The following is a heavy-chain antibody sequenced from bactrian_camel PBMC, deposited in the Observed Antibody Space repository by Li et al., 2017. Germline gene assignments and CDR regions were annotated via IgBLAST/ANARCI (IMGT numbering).Heavy chain of an antibody. V-gene: IGHV3S61*01. J-gene: IGHJ4*01. CDR2: IYTGAGNP. D-gene: IGHD3*01. CDR1: GLAFEYVA. CDR3: TRPKSPVQGLGFINFCNWSEDFNY. Sequence: HVQLVESGGGLVQPGGSLRLSCAASGLAFEYVALGWFRQAPGKEREGLATIYTGAGNPYYADSVKGRFTISRDNAKNTLYLQMNSLKPEDTAMYYCTRPKSPVQGLGFINFCNWSEDFNYWGQGTQVTVS.